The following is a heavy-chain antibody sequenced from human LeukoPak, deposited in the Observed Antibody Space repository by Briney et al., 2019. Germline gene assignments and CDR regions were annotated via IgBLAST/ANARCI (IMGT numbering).Heavy chain of an antibody. Sequence: SETLSLTCTVSGGSVSSGSYYWSWIRQPPGKGLEWIGYIYYSGSTNYNPSLKSRVTISVDTSKNQFSLKLSSVTAADTAVYHCARLPYYDILTGYFNGEWFDPWGQGTLVTVSS. CDR2: IYYSGST. D-gene: IGHD3-9*01. CDR3: ARLPYYDILTGYFNGEWFDP. J-gene: IGHJ5*02. CDR1: GGSVSSGSYY. V-gene: IGHV4-61*01.